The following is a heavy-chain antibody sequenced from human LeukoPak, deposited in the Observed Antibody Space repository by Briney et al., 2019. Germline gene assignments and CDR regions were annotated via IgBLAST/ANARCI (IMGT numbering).Heavy chain of an antibody. Sequence: GGSLRLSCAASGFTFSSFGMHWVRQAPGKGLEWVAVIWYDVNNKYYADSVKGRFTISRDNSKNTLYLQMNSLRAEDTAVYYCARAFTSTGYYYVEYWGQGTLVTVSS. CDR3: ARAFTSTGYYYVEY. J-gene: IGHJ4*02. CDR1: GFTFSSFG. D-gene: IGHD3-22*01. CDR2: IWYDVNNK. V-gene: IGHV3-33*01.